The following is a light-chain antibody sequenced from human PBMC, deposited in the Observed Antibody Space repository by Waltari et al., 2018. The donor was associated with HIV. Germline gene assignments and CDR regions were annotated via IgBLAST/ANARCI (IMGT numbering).Light chain of an antibody. J-gene: IGKJ2*01. CDR2: AAS. CDR1: QTISSY. Sequence: IQMTQSPSSLSASVGDRVNITCRASQTISSYLNWYQQKLGKAPNLLIYAASRLQSGVPSRFSGSESGTDFTLNISSLQPEDFATYYCQQSYSTPYTFDQGTKLEIK. CDR3: QQSYSTPYT. V-gene: IGKV1-39*01.